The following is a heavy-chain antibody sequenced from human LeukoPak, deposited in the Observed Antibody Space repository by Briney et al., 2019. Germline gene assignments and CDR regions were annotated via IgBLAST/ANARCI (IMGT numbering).Heavy chain of an antibody. J-gene: IGHJ6*02. CDR1: GFIVSSNY. Sequence: GGSLRLPCAASGFIVSSNYMSWLRQAPGKGLDWVSVMYSCGSTYYADSVKGRFTISRDNSKNTLYLQMNSLRTEDTAVYYCAREGCGGYCSSTSCSRRYYGMDVWGQGTTVTVSS. CDR3: AREGCGGYCSSTSCSRRYYGMDV. CDR2: MYSCGST. D-gene: IGHD2-2*03. V-gene: IGHV3-66*03.